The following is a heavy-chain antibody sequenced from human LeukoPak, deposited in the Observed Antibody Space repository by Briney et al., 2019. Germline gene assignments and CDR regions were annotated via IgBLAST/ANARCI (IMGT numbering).Heavy chain of an antibody. CDR1: GFTFSSYA. V-gene: IGHV3-23*01. Sequence: GGSLRLSCAASGFTFSSYAMSWVRQAPGKGLEWVSAISGSGGSTYYADSVKGRFTISRDNSKNTLYLQMNSLRAEDTAVYYCARGGMDYRTGDYYYMDVWGKGTTVTVSS. D-gene: IGHD4-11*01. CDR3: ARGGMDYRTGDYYYMDV. J-gene: IGHJ6*03. CDR2: ISGSGGST.